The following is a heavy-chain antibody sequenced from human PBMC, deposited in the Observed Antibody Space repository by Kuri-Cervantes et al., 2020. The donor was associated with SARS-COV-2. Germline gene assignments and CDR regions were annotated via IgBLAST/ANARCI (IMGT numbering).Heavy chain of an antibody. Sequence: ASVKVSCKASGYTFTSYGISWVRQAPGQGLEWMGWISAYNGNTNYAQKLQGRVTMTTDTSTSTAYMELSRLRSDDTAVYYCARGGKYQLLYRCEYYFDYWGQGTLVTVSS. D-gene: IGHD2-2*02. V-gene: IGHV1-18*01. J-gene: IGHJ4*02. CDR2: ISAYNGNT. CDR1: GYTFTSYG. CDR3: ARGGKYQLLYRCEYYFDY.